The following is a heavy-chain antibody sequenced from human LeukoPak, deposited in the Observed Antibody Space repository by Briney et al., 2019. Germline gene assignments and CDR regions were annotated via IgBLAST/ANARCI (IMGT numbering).Heavy chain of an antibody. D-gene: IGHD6-19*01. V-gene: IGHV5-51*01. Sequence: GESLKISCKGSGYSFTSYWIGWVRQMPGKGLEWMGIIYPGDSDTRYSPSFQGQVAISADKSISTAYLQWSSLKASDTAMYYCARHEVGGGGWEPPDYWGQGTLVTVSS. CDR2: IYPGDSDT. CDR1: GYSFTSYW. CDR3: ARHEVGGGGWEPPDY. J-gene: IGHJ4*02.